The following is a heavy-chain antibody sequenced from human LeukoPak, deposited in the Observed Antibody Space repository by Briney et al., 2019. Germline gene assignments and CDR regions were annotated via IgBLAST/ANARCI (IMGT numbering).Heavy chain of an antibody. CDR3: VRRYYDFWSGYYLRNLYFDY. V-gene: IGHV4-39*07. CDR2: IYYSGST. Sequence: PSETLSLTCTVSGGSISSSSYFWGWIRQPPGKGLEWIGSIYYSGSTYYNPSLKSRVTISVDTSKNQFSLKLSSVTAADTAVYYCVRRYYDFWSGYYLRNLYFDYWGQGTLVTVSS. CDR1: GGSISSSSYF. D-gene: IGHD3-3*01. J-gene: IGHJ4*02.